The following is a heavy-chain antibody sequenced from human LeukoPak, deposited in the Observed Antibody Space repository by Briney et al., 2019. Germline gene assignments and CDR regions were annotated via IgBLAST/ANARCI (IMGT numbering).Heavy chain of an antibody. J-gene: IGHJ4*02. D-gene: IGHD6-6*01. CDR1: GFTFRNHG. CDR2: IWYDGSNE. Sequence: GGSLRLSCAASGFTFRNHGMHWVRQVPGKGLEWVAVIWYDGSNEYYADSVKGRFTVSRDNSKNTPNLEMDSLRAEDTAVYYCARDIASRRLGYWGQGTLVTVSS. CDR3: ARDIASRRLGY. V-gene: IGHV3-33*01.